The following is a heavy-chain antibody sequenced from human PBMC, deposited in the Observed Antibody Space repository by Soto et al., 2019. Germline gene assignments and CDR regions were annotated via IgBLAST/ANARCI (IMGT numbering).Heavy chain of an antibody. CDR3: AREHGFSYGLNYFDP. CDR1: GGSISSYY. Sequence: SETLSLTCTVSGGSISSYYWSWIRQPPGKGLEWIGYIYYSGSTNYNPSLKSRVTISVDTSKNQFSLKLSSVTAADTAVYYCAREHGFSYGLNYFDPWGQGTLVTVSS. D-gene: IGHD5-18*01. J-gene: IGHJ5*02. CDR2: IYYSGST. V-gene: IGHV4-59*01.